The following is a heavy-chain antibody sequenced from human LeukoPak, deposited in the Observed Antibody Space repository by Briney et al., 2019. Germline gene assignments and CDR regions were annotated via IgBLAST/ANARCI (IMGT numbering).Heavy chain of an antibody. Sequence: GGSLRLSCAASGFTFSDDYMDWVRQAPGKGLEWVGRSRKRANSYTTEYAASVKGRFTISRDDSKNSLYLQMNSLKTEDTAVYYCTRGDYYDSSGYWGQGTLVTVSS. CDR1: GFTFSDDY. D-gene: IGHD3-22*01. CDR2: SRKRANSYTT. V-gene: IGHV3-72*01. CDR3: TRGDYYDSSGY. J-gene: IGHJ4*02.